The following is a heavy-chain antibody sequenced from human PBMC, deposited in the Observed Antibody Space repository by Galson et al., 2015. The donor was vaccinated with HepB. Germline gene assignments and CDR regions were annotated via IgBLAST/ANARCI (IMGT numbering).Heavy chain of an antibody. V-gene: IGHV1-24*01. CDR3: ATGHSSGWFRPSNWFDP. D-gene: IGHD6-19*01. CDR1: GYTLTELS. J-gene: IGHJ5*02. CDR2: FDPEDGET. Sequence: SVKVSCKVSGYTLTELSMHWVRQAPGKGLEWMGGFDPEDGETIYAQKFQGRVTMTEDTSTDTAYMELSSLRSEDTAVYYCATGHSSGWFRPSNWFDPWGQGTLVTVSS.